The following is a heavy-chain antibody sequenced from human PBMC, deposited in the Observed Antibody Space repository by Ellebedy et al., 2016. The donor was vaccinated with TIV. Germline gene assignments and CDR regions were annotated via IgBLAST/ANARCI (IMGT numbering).Heavy chain of an antibody. CDR2: ISSSSSYI. J-gene: IGHJ4*02. V-gene: IGHV3-21*01. Sequence: GESLKISXAASGFTFSSYSMNWVRQAPGKGLEWVSSISSSSSYIYYADSVKGRLTISRDNAKNSLYLQMNSLRAEDTAVYYCARVAYGGDSFDYWGQGTLVTVSS. CDR3: ARVAYGGDSFDY. D-gene: IGHD4-23*01. CDR1: GFTFSSYS.